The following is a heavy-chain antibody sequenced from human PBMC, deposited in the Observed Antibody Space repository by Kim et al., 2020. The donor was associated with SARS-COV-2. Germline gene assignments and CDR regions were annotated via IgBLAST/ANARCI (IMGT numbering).Heavy chain of an antibody. D-gene: IGHD3-10*01. Sequence: ASVKVSCKASGYTFTSYYINWVRQAAGQGLEWMGWMNANSGNTGYAQKFQGRVTFTGITSISTAYMELSSLTSEDTAVYYCARGRAYGVRYYLDYWGQGTLVTV. CDR1: GYTFTSYY. CDR3: ARGRAYGVRYYLDY. V-gene: IGHV1-8*01. J-gene: IGHJ4*02. CDR2: MNANSGNT.